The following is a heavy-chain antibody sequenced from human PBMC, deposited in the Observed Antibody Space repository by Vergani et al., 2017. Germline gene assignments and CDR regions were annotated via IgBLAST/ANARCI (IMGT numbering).Heavy chain of an antibody. J-gene: IGHJ4*02. CDR2: INWNGVLT. Sequence: EVHLEQSGGGVVRPGGSLRLSCASSGFTFSQYGMSWVRPAPGKGREWVAGINWNGVLTGYSDSVEDRFIISRDNAWNSLYLQMNSLSAEDTACYFCVLGYGYACRGPRCYPANSYWAQGSLVIVSS. V-gene: IGHV3-20*04. CDR3: VLGYGYACRGPRCYPANSY. D-gene: IGHD2-15*01. CDR1: GFTFSQYG.